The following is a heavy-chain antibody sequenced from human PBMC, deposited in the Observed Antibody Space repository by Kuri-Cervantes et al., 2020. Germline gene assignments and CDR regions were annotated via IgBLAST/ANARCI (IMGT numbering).Heavy chain of an antibody. D-gene: IGHD3-10*01. Sequence: ASVKVSCKASGGTFSSYAISWVRQAPGQGLEWMGWISAYNGNTNYAQKLQGRVTMTTDTSTSTAYMELRSLRSDDTAVYYCARSPYYYGSGSYYIKDNIWAANYYYYGMDVWGQGTTVTVSS. CDR3: ARSPYYYGSGSYYIKDNIWAANYYYYGMDV. CDR1: GGTFSSYA. J-gene: IGHJ6*02. V-gene: IGHV1-18*01. CDR2: ISAYNGNT.